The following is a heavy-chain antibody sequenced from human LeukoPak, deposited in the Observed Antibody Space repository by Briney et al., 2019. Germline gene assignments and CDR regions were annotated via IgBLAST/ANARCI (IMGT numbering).Heavy chain of an antibody. CDR2: IRYDGSNK. D-gene: IGHD1-26*01. Sequence: PGGSLRLSCAASEFTFRSYGMHWVRQAPGKGLEWVAFIRYDGSNKYYADSVKGRFTISRDNSKNTLFLQMNSLRAEDTAVYYCAKDRRRSLKAFDYWGQGTLVTVSS. CDR1: EFTFRSYG. CDR3: AKDRRRSLKAFDY. J-gene: IGHJ4*02. V-gene: IGHV3-30*02.